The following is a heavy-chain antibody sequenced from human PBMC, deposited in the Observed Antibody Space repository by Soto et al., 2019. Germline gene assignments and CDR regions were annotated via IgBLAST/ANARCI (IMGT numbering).Heavy chain of an antibody. Sequence: QITLKESGPTLVKPTPTLTLTCTFSGFSLSTSGVGVGWIRQPPGKALEWLAVIYWNDDKRYSPSLKSRLTNTKGTSDNQVVLTMTNVDPVDTASYYCAHFNGYEEFEYWGQGTLVTVSS. D-gene: IGHD5-12*01. V-gene: IGHV2-5*01. CDR2: IYWNDDK. CDR3: AHFNGYEEFEY. CDR1: GFSLSTSGVG. J-gene: IGHJ4*02.